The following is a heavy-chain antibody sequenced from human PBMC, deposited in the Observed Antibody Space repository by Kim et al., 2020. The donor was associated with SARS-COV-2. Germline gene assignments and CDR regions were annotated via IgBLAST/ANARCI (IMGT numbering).Heavy chain of an antibody. J-gene: IGHJ4*02. D-gene: IGHD3-10*01. Sequence: SETLSLTCTVSGYSISSGYYWGWIRQPPGTGLEWIGSIYHSGSTYYNPSLKSRVTISVDTSKNQFSLKLSSVTAADTAVYYCARGNTMVRGVIKPFDYWGQGTLVTVSS. CDR1: GYSISSGYY. CDR2: IYHSGST. V-gene: IGHV4-38-2*02. CDR3: ARGNTMVRGVIKPFDY.